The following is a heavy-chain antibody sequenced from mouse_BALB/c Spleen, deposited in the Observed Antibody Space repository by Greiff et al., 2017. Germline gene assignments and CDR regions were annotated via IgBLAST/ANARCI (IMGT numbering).Heavy chain of an antibody. D-gene: IGHD1-1*01. CDR2: ISYDGSN. J-gene: IGHJ4*01. V-gene: IGHV3-6*02. Sequence: EVKLMESGPGLVKPSQSLSLTCSVTGYSITSGYYWNWIRQFPGNKLEWMGYISYDGSNNYNPSLKNRISITRDTSKNQFFLKLNSVTTEDTATYYCARDPFYSYYAMDYWGQGTSVTVSS. CDR3: ARDPFYSYYAMDY. CDR1: GYSITSGYY.